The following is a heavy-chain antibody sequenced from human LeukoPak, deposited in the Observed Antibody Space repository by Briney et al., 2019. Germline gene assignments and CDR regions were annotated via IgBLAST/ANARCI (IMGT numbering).Heavy chain of an antibody. J-gene: IGHJ5*02. V-gene: IGHV3-48*03. CDR3: AREGIAAGFDP. CDR2: ISRSGSTI. Sequence: GGSLRLSCAASGFTFSSYEMNWVRQAPGKGLEWVSYISRSGSTIYYADSMKGRFTISRDNAKNSLYLQMNSLRAEDTAVYYCAREGIAAGFDPWGQGTLVTVSS. D-gene: IGHD6-13*01. CDR1: GFTFSSYE.